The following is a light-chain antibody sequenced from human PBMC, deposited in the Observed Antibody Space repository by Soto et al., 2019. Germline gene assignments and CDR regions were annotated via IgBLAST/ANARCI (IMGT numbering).Light chain of an antibody. CDR2: DIS. V-gene: IGKV3-11*01. CDR1: QNVNNN. Sequence: EIVLTHSPAPLSLSPGERATLSCRARQNVNNNFAWYQQKPGQAPRLLISDISSRATGIPARFSGSGSGTDFTLPISSREPEDFAVYYCQQRSNWPRVIFGGGTKVEIK. CDR3: QQRSNWPRVI. J-gene: IGKJ4*01.